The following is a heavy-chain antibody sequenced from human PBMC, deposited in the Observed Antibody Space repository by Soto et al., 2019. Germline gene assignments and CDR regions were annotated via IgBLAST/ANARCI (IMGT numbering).Heavy chain of an antibody. D-gene: IGHD2-2*01. J-gene: IGHJ6*02. Sequence: QVQLVESGGGVVQPGRSLRLSCAASGFTFSSYGMHWVRQAPGKGLEWVAVIWYDGSNKYYADSVKGRFTISRDNSKNKLYLQMNSLRAEDTAVYYCARDLGYCSSTSCYGPYYYGMDVWGQGTTVTVSS. CDR2: IWYDGSNK. CDR3: ARDLGYCSSTSCYGPYYYGMDV. V-gene: IGHV3-33*01. CDR1: GFTFSSYG.